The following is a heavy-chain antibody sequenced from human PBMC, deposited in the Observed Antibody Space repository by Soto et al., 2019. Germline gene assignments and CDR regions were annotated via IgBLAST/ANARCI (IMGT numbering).Heavy chain of an antibody. CDR1: GDSLSTSTYY. V-gene: IGHV4-39*01. D-gene: IGHD2-2*01. J-gene: IGHJ4*02. CDR2: IYYSGST. CDR3: ARHFGLGYCASTSCSDFDS. Sequence: TLSLTCTVSGDSLSTSTYYWGWIRQPPGKGLEWIGSIYYSGSTYYNPSLKSRVTISADTSNTQFSLKLTSVTAADTAVYYCARHFGLGYCASTSCSDFDSWGQGSMVTVSS.